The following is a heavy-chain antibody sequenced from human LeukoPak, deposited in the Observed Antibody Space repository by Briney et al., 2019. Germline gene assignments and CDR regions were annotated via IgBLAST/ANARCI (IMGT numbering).Heavy chain of an antibody. V-gene: IGHV3-53*01. Sequence: PGGSLRLSCAVSGFTVSSNYMSWVRQAQGKGLEWVSVIYSGGSTYYADSVKGRFTISRDNSKSTLYLQMNSLRAEDTAVYYCARGGVVFTSYFDYWGQGTLVTVSS. CDR2: IYSGGST. J-gene: IGHJ4*02. CDR1: GFTVSSNY. D-gene: IGHD3-22*01. CDR3: ARGGVVFTSYFDY.